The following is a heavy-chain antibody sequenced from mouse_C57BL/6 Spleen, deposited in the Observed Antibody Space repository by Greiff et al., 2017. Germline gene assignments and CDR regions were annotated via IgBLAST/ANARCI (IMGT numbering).Heavy chain of an antibody. CDR1: GYTFTSYW. CDR3: ARFGSYYYGSSTDV. J-gene: IGHJ1*03. Sequence: QVQPQQPGAELVKPGASVKMSCKASGYTFTSYWITWVKQRPGQGLEWIGDLYPGSGSTNYNEKFKSKATLTVDTSSSTAYMQLSSLTSEDSAVYYCARFGSYYYGSSTDVWGTGTTVTVSS. D-gene: IGHD1-1*01. CDR2: LYPGSGST. V-gene: IGHV1-55*01.